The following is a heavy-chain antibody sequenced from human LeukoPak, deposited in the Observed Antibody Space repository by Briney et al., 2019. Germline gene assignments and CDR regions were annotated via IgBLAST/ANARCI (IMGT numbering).Heavy chain of an antibody. CDR3: AGSGYYNNWFDP. Sequence: SETLSLTCTVSGGSISSYYWSWIRQPPGKGLEWIGYIYYSGSTNYNPSLKSRVTISVDTSKNQFSLKLSSVTAADTAVYYCAGSGYYNNWFDPWGQGTLVTVSS. CDR2: IYYSGST. CDR1: GGSISSYY. V-gene: IGHV4-59*08. D-gene: IGHD3-3*01. J-gene: IGHJ5*02.